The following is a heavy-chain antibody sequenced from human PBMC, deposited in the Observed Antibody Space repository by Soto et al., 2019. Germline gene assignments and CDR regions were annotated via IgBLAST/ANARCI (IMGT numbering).Heavy chain of an antibody. V-gene: IGHV3-74*01. CDR1: GFTFSNFW. D-gene: IGHD5-18*01. CDR3: VRGYSYGSYPYYYYGMDV. CDR2: INSDGSST. J-gene: IGHJ6*02. Sequence: GGSLRLSCAASGFTFSNFWMHWVRQAPGKGLVWVSRINSDGSSTNYAESVKGRSTISRDTAKNTLYLQMISLRAEDTAVYYCVRGYSYGSYPYYYYGMDVWGQGTTVTVSS.